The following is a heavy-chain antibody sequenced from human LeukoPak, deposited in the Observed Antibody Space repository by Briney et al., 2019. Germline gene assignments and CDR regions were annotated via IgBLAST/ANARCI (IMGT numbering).Heavy chain of an antibody. CDR1: GFTFSSYA. CDR2: ISGSGGST. J-gene: IGHJ6*02. V-gene: IGHV3-23*01. Sequence: PGGSLRLSCAASGFTFSSYAMSWVRQAPGKGLEWVSGISGSGGSTYYADSVKGRFTISRVNSKNTLYLQMNSLRAEDTAVYYCAKDQKKGYYYYGMDVWGQGTTVTVSS. CDR3: AKDQKKGYYYYGMDV.